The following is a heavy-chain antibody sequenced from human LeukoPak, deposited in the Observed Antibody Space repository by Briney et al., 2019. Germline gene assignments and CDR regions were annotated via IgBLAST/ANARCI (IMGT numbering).Heavy chain of an antibody. D-gene: IGHD5-12*01. Sequence: ASVKVSCKASGYTFTGYYMHWVRQAPGQGLEWMGWINPNSGGTNYAQKFQGRVTMTRDTSISTACMELSRLRSDDTAVYYCAREYVLKAWISPGYWGQGTLVTVSS. CDR2: INPNSGGT. CDR3: AREYVLKAWISPGY. CDR1: GYTFTGYY. V-gene: IGHV1-2*02. J-gene: IGHJ4*02.